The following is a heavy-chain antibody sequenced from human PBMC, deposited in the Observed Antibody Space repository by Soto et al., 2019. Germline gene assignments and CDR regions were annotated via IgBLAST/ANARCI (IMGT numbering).Heavy chain of an antibody. CDR2: ISAYNGKT. J-gene: IGHJ6*03. Sequence: QVQLVQSGTEVKKPGASVKVSCKASGYTFTSYGIGWVRQAPGQGLEWMGWISAYNGKTHYPQKFQGKGTMTTDTSTSTAYRELRSLRYDDTAVYFCAKADSNYAGRFSYYYMDVWGKGTMVTVSS. D-gene: IGHD4-4*01. CDR3: AKADSNYAGRFSYYYMDV. CDR1: GYTFTSYG. V-gene: IGHV1-18*01.